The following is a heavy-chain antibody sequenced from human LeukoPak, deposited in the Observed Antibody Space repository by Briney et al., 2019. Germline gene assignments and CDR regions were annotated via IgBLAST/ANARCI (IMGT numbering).Heavy chain of an antibody. CDR2: IIPMFGTV. V-gene: IGHV1-69*05. CDR1: GGTFSSYA. J-gene: IGHJ4*02. Sequence: SVKVSCKASGGTFSSYAISWVRQAPGQGLEWMGGIIPMFGTVKYAQKLQGRVTLRTDESTSTAYMELSSLTSEDTAVYYCVFDSSGYLSRSLPPYFDHWGQGTLVLVS. CDR3: VFDSSGYLSRSLPPYFDH. D-gene: IGHD3-22*01.